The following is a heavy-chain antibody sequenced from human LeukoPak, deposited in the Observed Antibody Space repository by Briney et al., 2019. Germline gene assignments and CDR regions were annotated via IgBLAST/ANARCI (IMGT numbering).Heavy chain of an antibody. V-gene: IGHV1-69*04. CDR1: GGTFSSYA. Sequence: SVKVSCKASGGTFSSYAISWVRQAPGQGLEWMGRIIPILGIANYAQKFQGRVTITADKSTSTAYMELSSLRSEDTAVYYCARESLHSSGHYAGNYFDYWGQGTLVTVSS. D-gene: IGHD3-22*01. CDR3: ARESLHSSGHYAGNYFDY. J-gene: IGHJ4*02. CDR2: IIPILGIA.